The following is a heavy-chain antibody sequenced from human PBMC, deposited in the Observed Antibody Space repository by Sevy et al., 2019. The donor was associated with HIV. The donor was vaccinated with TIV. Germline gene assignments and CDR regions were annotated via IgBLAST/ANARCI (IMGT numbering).Heavy chain of an antibody. CDR2: IYYSGSA. CDR1: GGSISSSNYY. Sequence: SETLSLTCTVSGGSISSSNYYWGWIRQPPGKGLEWIGTIYYSGSAYYNSSLKSRVTIFIDTSNNQFSLRLSSVTAADPAVYYCARRDYYGYSDSWGQGTLVTVSS. D-gene: IGHD3-3*01. CDR3: ARRDYYGYSDS. V-gene: IGHV4-39*01. J-gene: IGHJ4*02.